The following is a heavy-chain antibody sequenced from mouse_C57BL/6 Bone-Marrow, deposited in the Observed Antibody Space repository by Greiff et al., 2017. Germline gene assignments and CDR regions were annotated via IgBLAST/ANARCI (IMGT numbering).Heavy chain of an antibody. CDR3: ASYSNAWFAY. V-gene: IGHV5-9*01. D-gene: IGHD2-5*01. Sequence: EVKLVESGGGLVKPGGSLKLSCAASGFTFSSYTMSWVRQTPEKRLEWVATISGGGGNTYYPDSVKGRFTISRDNAKNTLYLQMSSLRSEDTALYYCASYSNAWFAYWGQGTLVTVSA. CDR2: ISGGGGNT. CDR1: GFTFSSYT. J-gene: IGHJ3*01.